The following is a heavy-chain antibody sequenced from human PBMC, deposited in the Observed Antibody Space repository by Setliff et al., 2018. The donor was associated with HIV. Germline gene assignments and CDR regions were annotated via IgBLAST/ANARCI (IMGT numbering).Heavy chain of an antibody. D-gene: IGHD1-1*01. CDR3: ARDGTRNANDY. CDR1: GFTFSRYW. CDR2: IKQDGSEK. V-gene: IGHV3-7*01. J-gene: IGHJ4*02. Sequence: GGSLRLSCAASGFTFSRYWMSWVRQAPGKGLEWVANIKQDGSEKYYVDSVKGRFTISRDNAKNSLYLQMNSLRAEDTAVYYCARDGTRNANDYWGQGTLVTVSS.